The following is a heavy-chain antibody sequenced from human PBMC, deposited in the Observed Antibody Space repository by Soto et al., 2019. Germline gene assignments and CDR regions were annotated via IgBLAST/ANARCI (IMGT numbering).Heavy chain of an antibody. D-gene: IGHD3-9*01. CDR3: AKEGGGGVLRYFDWLLTPFDY. Sequence: EVQLLESGGGLVQPGGSLRLSCAASGFTFSSYAMSWVRQAPGKGLEWVSAISGSGGSTYYADSVKGRFTISRDNSKNTLYLQMNRLRAEDTAVYYCAKEGGGGVLRYFDWLLTPFDYWGQGTLVTVSS. CDR2: ISGSGGST. V-gene: IGHV3-23*01. J-gene: IGHJ4*02. CDR1: GFTFSSYA.